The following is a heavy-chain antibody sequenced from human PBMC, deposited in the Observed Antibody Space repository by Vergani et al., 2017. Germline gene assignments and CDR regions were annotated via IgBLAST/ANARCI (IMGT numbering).Heavy chain of an antibody. J-gene: IGHJ4*02. CDR3: ARYSGSHLTLDY. Sequence: EVQLLESGGGLVQPGRSLRLSCAASGFTFSSYGMHWVRQAPGKGLEWVSGISWNSGSIGYADSVKGRFTISRDNAKNSLYLQMNSLRAEDTAVYYCARYSGSHLTLDYWGQGTLVTVSS. D-gene: IGHD1-26*01. CDR1: GFTFSSYG. CDR2: ISWNSGSI. V-gene: IGHV3-9*01.